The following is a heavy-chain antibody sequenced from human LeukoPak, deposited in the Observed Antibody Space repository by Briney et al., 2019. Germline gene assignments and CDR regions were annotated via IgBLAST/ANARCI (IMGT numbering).Heavy chain of an antibody. Sequence: ASVKVSCKASGYTFSIYGISWVRQAPGQGLDWMGWISTYNGHTNYAQKLQGRVTMTTDTSTSTAYMELRSLRSDDTAVYYCARAGWWELPRYAFDIWGQGTMVTVSS. J-gene: IGHJ3*02. D-gene: IGHD1-26*01. V-gene: IGHV1-18*01. CDR1: GYTFSIYG. CDR3: ARAGWWELPRYAFDI. CDR2: ISTYNGHT.